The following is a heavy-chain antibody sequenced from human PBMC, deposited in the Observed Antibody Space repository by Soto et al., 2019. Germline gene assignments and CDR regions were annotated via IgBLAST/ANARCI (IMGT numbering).Heavy chain of an antibody. CDR3: ARDLFTVTTRLRYFDY. CDR2: IYYSGST. V-gene: IGHV4-61*01. Sequence: SETLSLTCTVSGGSVSSGSYYWSWIRQPPGKGLEWIGYIYYSGSTNYNPSLKSRVTISVDTSKNQFSLKLSSVTAADTAVYYCARDLFTVTTRLRYFDYWGQGTLVTVSS. D-gene: IGHD4-17*01. CDR1: GGSVSSGSYY. J-gene: IGHJ4*02.